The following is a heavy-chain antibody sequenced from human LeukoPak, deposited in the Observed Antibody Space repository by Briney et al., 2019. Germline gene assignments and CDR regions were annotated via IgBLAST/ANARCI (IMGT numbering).Heavy chain of an antibody. J-gene: IGHJ5*02. CDR2: INHSGST. D-gene: IGHD1-7*01. V-gene: IGHV4-34*01. CDR1: GGSFSGYY. CDR3: ARGGITGTTNNWFDP. Sequence: PSETLSLTCAVYGGSFSGYYWSWIRQPPGKGLGWIGEINHSGSTNYNPSLKSRVTISVDTSKNQFSLKLSSVTAADTAVYYCARGGITGTTNNWFDPWGQGTLVTVSS.